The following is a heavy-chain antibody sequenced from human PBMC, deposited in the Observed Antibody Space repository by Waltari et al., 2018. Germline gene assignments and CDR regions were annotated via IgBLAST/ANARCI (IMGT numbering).Heavy chain of an antibody. CDR2: IIPIFGTA. Sequence: QVQLVQSGAEVKKPGSSVKVPCKASGGTFSSYATSWVRQAPGQGLEWMGGIIPIFGTANYAQKFQGRVTITADESTSTAYMELSSLRSEDTAVYYCARAANFWSGYYEGDDYWGQGTLVTVSS. J-gene: IGHJ4*02. D-gene: IGHD3-3*01. CDR1: GGTFSSYA. CDR3: ARAANFWSGYYEGDDY. V-gene: IGHV1-69*01.